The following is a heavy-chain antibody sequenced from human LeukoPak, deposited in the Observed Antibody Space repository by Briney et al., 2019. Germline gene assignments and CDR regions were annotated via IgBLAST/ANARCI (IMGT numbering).Heavy chain of an antibody. CDR1: GYTFTSYD. D-gene: IGHD1-26*01. Sequence: ASVKVSCKASGYTFTSYDINWVRQATGQGLEWMGWMNPNSGNTGYAQKFQGRVTMTRNTSISTAYMELRSLRSDDTAVYYCARGAPIVGATTTRPYWGQGTLVTVSS. J-gene: IGHJ4*02. V-gene: IGHV1-8*01. CDR3: ARGAPIVGATTTRPY. CDR2: MNPNSGNT.